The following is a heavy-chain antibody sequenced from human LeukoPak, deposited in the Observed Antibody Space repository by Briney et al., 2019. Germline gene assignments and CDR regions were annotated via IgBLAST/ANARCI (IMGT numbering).Heavy chain of an antibody. CDR3: ARAYSSGWPYYYYYMDV. CDR2: IYYSGST. Sequence: PSETLSLTCTVSGGSISSGSYYWSWIRQPPGKGLEWIGYIYYSGSTNYNPSLKSRVTISVDTSKNQFSLKLSSVTAADTAVYYCARAYSSGWPYYYYYMDVWGKGTTVTISS. D-gene: IGHD6-19*01. CDR1: GGSISSGSYY. V-gene: IGHV4-61*01. J-gene: IGHJ6*03.